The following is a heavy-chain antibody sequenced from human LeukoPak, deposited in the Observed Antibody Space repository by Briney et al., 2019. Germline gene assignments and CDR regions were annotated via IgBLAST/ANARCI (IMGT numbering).Heavy chain of an antibody. V-gene: IGHV3-21*01. CDR1: GFTFSSYS. J-gene: IGHJ3*02. CDR2: ISSSSSYI. Sequence: GGSLRLSCAASGFTFSSYSMNWVRQAPGKGLEWVSSISSSSSYIYYADSVKGRFTISRDNAKNSLYLQMNSLRAEDTAVYYCARDLNLGAARPDAFDIWGQGTMVTVSS. CDR3: ARDLNLGAARPDAFDI. D-gene: IGHD2-15*01.